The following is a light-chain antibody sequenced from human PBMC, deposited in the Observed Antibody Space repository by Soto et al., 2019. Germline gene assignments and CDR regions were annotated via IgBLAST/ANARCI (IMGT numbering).Light chain of an antibody. CDR1: SSDIGGYHY. CDR3: CSYAVTNTFV. J-gene: IGLJ1*01. V-gene: IGLV2-11*01. CDR2: DVD. Sequence: QSALTQPRSVSRSPGQSVTISCTGTSSDIGGYHYVSWYQQCPGKAPQLIIFDVDKRPSGVPDRFSASKSGNTAYLTISGLQADDEADYFCCSYAVTNTFVFGTGTKVTVL.